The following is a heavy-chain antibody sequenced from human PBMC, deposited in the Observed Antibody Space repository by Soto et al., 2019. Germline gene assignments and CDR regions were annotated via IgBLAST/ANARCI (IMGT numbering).Heavy chain of an antibody. V-gene: IGHV3-23*01. D-gene: IGHD3-10*01. CDR1: GFTFSSYA. CDR3: ANGMVRGPSYYGMDV. CDR2: ISGSGGST. J-gene: IGHJ6*02. Sequence: PGGSLRLSCAASGFTFSSYAMSWVRQAPGKGLEWVSAISGSGGSTYYADSVKGRFTISRDNSKNTLYLQMNSLRAEDTAVYYCANGMVRGPSYYGMDVSGQGTTVTVSS.